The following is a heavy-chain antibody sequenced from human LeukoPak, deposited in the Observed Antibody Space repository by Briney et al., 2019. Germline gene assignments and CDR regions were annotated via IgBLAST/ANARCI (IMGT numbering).Heavy chain of an antibody. D-gene: IGHD6-25*01. CDR1: GFTFSDHY. Sequence: GGSLRLSCVASGFTFSDHYMDWVRQAPGKGLEWVGRTKNKANSYTTEYAASVKGRFTISRDDSKNSLYLQMNSLKTDDTAVYYCARVRLHRNWYFDLWGRGTLVTVSS. V-gene: IGHV3-72*01. CDR3: ARVRLHRNWYFDL. CDR2: TKNKANSYTT. J-gene: IGHJ2*01.